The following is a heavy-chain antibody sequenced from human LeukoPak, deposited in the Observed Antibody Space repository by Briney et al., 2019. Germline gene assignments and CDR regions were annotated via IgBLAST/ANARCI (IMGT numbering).Heavy chain of an antibody. D-gene: IGHD2/OR15-2a*01. V-gene: IGHV3-23*01. CDR1: GFTFSSYV. J-gene: IGHJ3*02. Sequence: GGSLRLSCAASGFTFSSYVMRWVRQAPGKGLEWLSSIGGSGVDTYYADPVRGRFTISRDNSKNTLYLQMNSLSAEDTALYYCARRIATTTSRASDIWGQGTMVSVSS. CDR2: IGGSGVDT. CDR3: ARRIATTTSRASDI.